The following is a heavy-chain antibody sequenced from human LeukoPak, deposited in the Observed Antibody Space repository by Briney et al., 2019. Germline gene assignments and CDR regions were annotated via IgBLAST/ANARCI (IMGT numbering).Heavy chain of an antibody. CDR3: ARSVEGYCSGGSCYSYYYYMDV. CDR1: GGSISSYY. J-gene: IGHJ6*03. Sequence: SETLSLTCTVSGGSISSYYWSWIRQPAGKGLEWIGRIYTSGSTNYNPSLKSRVTMSVDTSKNQFSLKLSSVTAADTAVYYCARSVEGYCSGGSCYSYYYYMDVWGKGTTVTVSS. V-gene: IGHV4-4*07. CDR2: IYTSGST. D-gene: IGHD2-15*01.